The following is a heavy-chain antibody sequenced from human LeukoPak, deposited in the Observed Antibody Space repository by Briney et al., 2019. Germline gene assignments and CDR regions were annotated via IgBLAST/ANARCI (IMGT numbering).Heavy chain of an antibody. V-gene: IGHV1-24*01. D-gene: IGHD5-18*01. CDR2: FDPEDGET. J-gene: IGHJ4*02. Sequence: ASVKVSCKVSGYTLTELSMHWVRQAPGKGLEWMGGFDPEDGETIYAQKFQGRVTMTEDTFTDTAYMELSSLRSEDTAVYYCAARQLWSSQYYFDYWGQGTLVTVSS. CDR3: AARQLWSSQYYFDY. CDR1: GYTLTELS.